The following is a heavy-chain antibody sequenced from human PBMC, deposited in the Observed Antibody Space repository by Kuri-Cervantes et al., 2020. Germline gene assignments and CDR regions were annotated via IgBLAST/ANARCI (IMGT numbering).Heavy chain of an antibody. CDR3: ARAHVAGFLDWFDP. D-gene: IGHD6-19*01. CDR1: GFTFTSYA. Sequence: GESLKISCAASGFTFTSYAMHWVRQAPGQRLEWMGWINAGNGNTKYSQKFQGRVTITRDTSAGTAYMELSSLRSEDTAVYYCARAHVAGFLDWFDPWGQGTLVTVSS. V-gene: IGHV1-3*01. CDR2: INAGNGNT. J-gene: IGHJ5*02.